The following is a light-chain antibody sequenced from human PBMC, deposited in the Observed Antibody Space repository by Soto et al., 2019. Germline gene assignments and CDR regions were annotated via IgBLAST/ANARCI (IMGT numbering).Light chain of an antibody. CDR3: QQSYRSLCT. V-gene: IGKV1-39*01. CDR2: AAS. J-gene: IGKJ2*02. CDR1: RTSSSY. Sequence: DIQMSQSPSSLSASVGDRVTSTCRASRTSSSYLNWYQQKPGKAPKLLIYAASRLQSGVPSRFSGSGSGTDFTLTINNLQPEDFATYYCQQSYRSLCTFAQGTKLEIK.